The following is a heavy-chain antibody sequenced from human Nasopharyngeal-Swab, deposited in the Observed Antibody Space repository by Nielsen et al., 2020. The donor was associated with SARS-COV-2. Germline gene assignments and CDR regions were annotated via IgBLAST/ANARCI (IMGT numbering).Heavy chain of an antibody. CDR3: ARGRRRVAARQHWYFDL. Sequence: SETLSLTCAVYGGSFSGYYWSWIRQPPGKGLEWIGEINHSGSTNYNPSLKSRVTISVDTSKNQFSLKLSSVTAADTAVYYCARGRRRVAARQHWYFDLWGRGTLVTVSS. CDR2: INHSGST. D-gene: IGHD6-6*01. CDR1: GGSFSGYY. V-gene: IGHV4-34*01. J-gene: IGHJ2*01.